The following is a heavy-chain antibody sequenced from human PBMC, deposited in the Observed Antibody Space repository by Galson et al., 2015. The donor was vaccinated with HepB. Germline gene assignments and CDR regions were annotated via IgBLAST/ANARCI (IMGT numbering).Heavy chain of an antibody. CDR3: AKEPIAAAGTRYYYYYMDV. D-gene: IGHD6-13*01. CDR1: GFTFSSYA. V-gene: IGHV3-23*01. J-gene: IGHJ6*03. CDR2: ISGSGGST. Sequence: SLRLSCAASGFTFSSYAMSWVRQAPGKGLEWVSAISGSGGSTYYADSVKGRFTISRDNSKNTLYLQMNSLRAEDTAVYYCAKEPIAAAGTRYYYYYMDVWGKGTTVTVSS.